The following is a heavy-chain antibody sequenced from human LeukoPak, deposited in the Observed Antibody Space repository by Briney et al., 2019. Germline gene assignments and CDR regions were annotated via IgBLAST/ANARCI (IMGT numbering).Heavy chain of an antibody. D-gene: IGHD4-17*01. V-gene: IGHV3-53*01. CDR2: IYSGGST. Sequence: GGSLRLSCAASGFTVSSNYMSWVRQAPGKGLEWVSVIYSGGSTYYADSVTGRFTISRDNSKNTLYLQMNSLRAEDTAVYYCAREIYGDYFDSWGHGTLVTVCS. CDR1: GFTVSSNY. CDR3: AREIYGDYFDS. J-gene: IGHJ4*01.